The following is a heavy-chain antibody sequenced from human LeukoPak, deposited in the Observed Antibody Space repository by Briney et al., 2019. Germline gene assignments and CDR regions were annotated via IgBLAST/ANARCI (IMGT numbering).Heavy chain of an antibody. CDR3: ARGRYNWNNLNFDY. CDR2: IHYSGST. Sequence: SETLSLTCTVSGDSISSGGYCWSWIRQHPGKGLEWIGHIHYSGSTYYNPSLKSRVTISVDTSRNHFSLKLSSVTAADTAVYYCARGRYNWNNLNFDYGGQGALVTVSS. V-gene: IGHV4-31*03. J-gene: IGHJ4*02. D-gene: IGHD1/OR15-1a*01. CDR1: GDSISSGGYC.